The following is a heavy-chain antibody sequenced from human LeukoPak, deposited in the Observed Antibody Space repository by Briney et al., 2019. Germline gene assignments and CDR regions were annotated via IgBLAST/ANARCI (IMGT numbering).Heavy chain of an antibody. V-gene: IGHV1-2*02. CDR3: ARGRAGDYFDY. Sequence: ASVKVSCKASGGTFSSYAISWVRQAPGQGLEWMGWINPNSGGTSNVQRFHGRVTMTRDTSISTAYMELSRLRSDDTAVYYCARGRAGDYFDYWGQGTLVTVSS. J-gene: IGHJ4*02. CDR1: GGTFSSYA. CDR2: INPNSGGT.